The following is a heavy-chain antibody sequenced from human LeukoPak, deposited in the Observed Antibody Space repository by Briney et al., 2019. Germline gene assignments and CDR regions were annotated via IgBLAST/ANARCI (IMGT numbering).Heavy chain of an antibody. CDR2: IGGSGGNT. V-gene: IGHV3-23*01. D-gene: IGHD1-26*01. J-gene: IGHJ4*02. CDR3: AKGEYIVGRAPTY. CDR1: GFTFNKYA. Sequence: PGGSLRLSCAASGFTFNKYAMSWVRQAPEKGLEWVSGIGGSGGNTYYADSVKGRFTISRDNSKNTLNLQMNSLRAEDTAVYYCAKGEYIVGRAPTYWGQGTLVTVSS.